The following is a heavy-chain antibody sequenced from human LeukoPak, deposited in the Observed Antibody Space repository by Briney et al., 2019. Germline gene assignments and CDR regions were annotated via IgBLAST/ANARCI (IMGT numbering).Heavy chain of an antibody. J-gene: IGHJ5*02. D-gene: IGHD2-21*02. CDR1: GGSISSGGYY. CDR3: ARDARSCGGDCYAWFDP. CDR2: IYYSGRT. V-gene: IGHV4-31*03. Sequence: SETLSLTCTVSGGSISSGGYYWSWIRQHPGKGLEWIGYIYYSGRTYYNTSLKSRVTISVDTSKNQFSLKLSSVTAADTAVYYCARDARSCGGDCYAWFDPWGQGTLVTVSS.